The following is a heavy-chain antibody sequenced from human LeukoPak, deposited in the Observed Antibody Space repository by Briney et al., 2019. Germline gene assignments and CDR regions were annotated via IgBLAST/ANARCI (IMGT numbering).Heavy chain of an antibody. CDR1: GFTFSSYG. CDR2: IWYDGSNK. J-gene: IGHJ4*02. CDR3: AREKSGYDSDFDY. V-gene: IGHV3-33*01. D-gene: IGHD5-12*01. Sequence: GGSLRLSCAASGFTFSSYGMHWVRQAPGKGLEWVAVIWYDGSNKYYADSVKGRFTISRDNSKNTLYLQMNSLRAEDTAMYYCAREKSGYDSDFDYWGQGTLVTVSS.